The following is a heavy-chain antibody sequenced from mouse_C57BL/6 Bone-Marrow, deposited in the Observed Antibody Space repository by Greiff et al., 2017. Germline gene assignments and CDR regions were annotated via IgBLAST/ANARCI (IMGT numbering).Heavy chain of an antibody. J-gene: IGHJ1*03. CDR1: GYTFTSYD. CDR2: IYPRDGST. CDR3: ARLEFDGSSGDWYFDV. V-gene: IGHV1-85*01. Sequence: VHLVESGPELVKPGASVKLSCKASGYTFTSYDINWVKQRPGQGLEWIGWIYPRDGSTTYNEKFKGKATLTVDQSSSTAYMELHSLTSEDSAVYFCARLEFDGSSGDWYFDVWGTGTTVTVSA. D-gene: IGHD1-1*01.